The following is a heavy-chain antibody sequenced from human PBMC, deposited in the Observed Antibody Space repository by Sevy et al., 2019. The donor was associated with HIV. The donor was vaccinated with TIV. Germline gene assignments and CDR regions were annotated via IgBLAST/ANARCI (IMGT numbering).Heavy chain of an antibody. CDR2: VSASGGST. V-gene: IGHV3-23*01. D-gene: IGHD3-3*01. CDR1: GFSFSSDA. CDR3: ARVGGGGYYDPWSGYLEFDP. J-gene: IGHJ5*02. Sequence: GGSLRLSCVGSGFSFSSDAMSWVRQAPGKGLQWVATVSASGGSTYYADSVRGGFSITRDNSKDTLYVKMNSLRAGDTAVYYCARVGGGGYYDPWSGYLEFDPWGQGTLVTVSS.